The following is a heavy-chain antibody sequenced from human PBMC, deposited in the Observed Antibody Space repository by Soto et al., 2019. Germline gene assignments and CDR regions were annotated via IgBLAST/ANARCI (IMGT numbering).Heavy chain of an antibody. CDR2: TSGSGGST. V-gene: IGHV3-23*01. CDR3: APEGAVAGFFDY. Sequence: GGSRRLSCAASGFTLSSYAMSWVRQAPGKGLEWVSGTSGSGGSTYYADSVKGRFTISRDTSKNTLYLQMKSLRAEDTAVYYCAPEGAVAGFFDYWGQGTLVTVPS. J-gene: IGHJ4*02. CDR1: GFTLSSYA. D-gene: IGHD6-19*01.